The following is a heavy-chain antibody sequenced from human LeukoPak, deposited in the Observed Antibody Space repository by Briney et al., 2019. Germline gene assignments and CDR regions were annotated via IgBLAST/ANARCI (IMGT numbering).Heavy chain of an antibody. Sequence: PGGSLRLSCAASGFTFDDYAMHWVRQAPGKGQEWVSGISWNSGSIGYADSVKGRFTISRDNAKNSLYLQMNSLRAEDMALYYCAKGDSSSWYRGWFDPWGQGTLVTASS. J-gene: IGHJ5*02. CDR1: GFTFDDYA. CDR2: ISWNSGSI. D-gene: IGHD6-13*01. V-gene: IGHV3-9*03. CDR3: AKGDSSSWYRGWFDP.